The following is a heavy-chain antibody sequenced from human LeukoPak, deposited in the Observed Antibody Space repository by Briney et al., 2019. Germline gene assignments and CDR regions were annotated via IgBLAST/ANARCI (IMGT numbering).Heavy chain of an antibody. CDR1: GFTFSSFA. CDR2: INNSGDST. CDR3: AKDHSSYDILTGYPLT. Sequence: PGGSLRLSCAASGFTFSSFAMTWVRQAPGKGLEWVSTINNSGDSTYYGDSVKGRFTISRDNSKNTLYLQMNSLRAEDTAVYSCAKDHSSYDILTGYPLTWGQGTLVTVSS. V-gene: IGHV3-23*01. D-gene: IGHD3-9*01. J-gene: IGHJ5*02.